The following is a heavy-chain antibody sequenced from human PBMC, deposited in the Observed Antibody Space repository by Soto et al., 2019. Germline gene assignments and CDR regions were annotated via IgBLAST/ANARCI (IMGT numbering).Heavy chain of an antibody. CDR3: ARGSIAARLAH. Sequence: SETLSLTCAVYGGSFSGFYWTWIRQPPGKGLEWIGEIDHSGSTYYNPSLKSRVAISVDTSKNQFSLRLSSVTAADTAVYYCARGSIAARLAHWGLGTLVTAPQ. D-gene: IGHD6-6*01. CDR1: GGSFSGFY. J-gene: IGHJ4*02. V-gene: IGHV4-34*01. CDR2: IDHSGST.